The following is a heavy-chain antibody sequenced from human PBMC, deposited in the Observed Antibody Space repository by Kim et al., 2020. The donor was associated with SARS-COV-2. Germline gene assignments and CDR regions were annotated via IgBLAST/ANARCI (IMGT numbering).Heavy chain of an antibody. CDR2: RS. J-gene: IGHJ4*02. CDR3: ARSRYSEFDY. D-gene: IGHD3-9*01. Sequence: RSPYNPSLTIRVTTAVDTSKNQFSLKLSSVTAADTAVYYCARSRYSEFDYWGQGTLVTVSS. V-gene: IGHV4-59*01.